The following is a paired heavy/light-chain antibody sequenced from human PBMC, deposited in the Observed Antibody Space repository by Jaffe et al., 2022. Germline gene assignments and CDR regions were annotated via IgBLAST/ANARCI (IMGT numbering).Light chain of an antibody. J-gene: IGLJ3*02. CDR3: ETWDSNTRV. V-gene: IGLV4-60*03. Sequence: QPVLTQSSSASASLGSSVKLTCTLSSGHSSYIIAWHQQQPGKAPRYLMKLEGSGSYNKGSGVPDRFSGSSSGADRYLTISNLQSEDEADYYCETWDSNTRVFGGGTKLTVL. CDR2: LEGSGSY. CDR1: SGHSSYI.
Heavy chain of an antibody. CDR3: ARFIRHDYGDYGDWFDP. CDR1: GGTFSSYT. CDR2: IIPILGIA. Sequence: QVQLVQSGAEVKKPGSSVKVSCKASGGTFSSYTISWVRQAPGQGLEWMGRIIPILGIANYAQKFQGRVTITADKSTSTAYMELSSLRSEDTAVYYCARFIRHDYGDYGDWFDPWGQGTLVTVSS. J-gene: IGHJ5*02. V-gene: IGHV1-69*02. D-gene: IGHD4-17*01.